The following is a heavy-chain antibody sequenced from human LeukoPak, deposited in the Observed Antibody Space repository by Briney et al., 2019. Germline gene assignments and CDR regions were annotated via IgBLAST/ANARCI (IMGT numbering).Heavy chain of an antibody. CDR3: ARDMRGDGVFDY. V-gene: IGHV3-33*01. J-gene: IGHJ4*02. D-gene: IGHD3-10*01. CDR2: IWYDGSNK. Sequence: GGSLRLSCAASGFTFSSYGMHWVRQAPGKGLEWVAVIWYDGSNKYYADSVKGRFTISRDNSKNTLYLQMNSLRAEDTAVYYYARDMRGDGVFDYWGQGTLVTVSS. CDR1: GFTFSSYG.